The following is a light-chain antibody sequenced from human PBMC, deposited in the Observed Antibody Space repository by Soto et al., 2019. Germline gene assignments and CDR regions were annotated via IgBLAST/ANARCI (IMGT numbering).Light chain of an antibody. CDR2: GAS. V-gene: IGKV3-15*01. Sequence: EIVMTQSPATLSVSPGERATLSCRASQSVSSNLAWYQQTPGQAPRLLIYGASTRATGIPASFSGSGSGTDSNLGICGLQADDFLVYYGQQYNNWAPWTVGVGTKVESK. CDR3: QQYNNWAPWT. J-gene: IGKJ4*01. CDR1: QSVSSN.